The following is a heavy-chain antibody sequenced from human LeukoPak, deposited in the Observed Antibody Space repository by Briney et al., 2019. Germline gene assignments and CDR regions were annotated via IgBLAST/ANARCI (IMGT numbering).Heavy chain of an antibody. CDR3: AREDYDSSGYYDY. CDR1: GGSISSSSYY. J-gene: IGHJ4*02. CDR2: IYYSGST. Sequence: SETLSLTCTVSGGSISSSSYYWGWLRQPPGTGLEWLGSIYYSGSTYYNPSLKSRVTISVDTSKNQFSLKLSSVTAADTAVYYCAREDYDSSGYYDYWGQGTLVTVPS. V-gene: IGHV4-39*02. D-gene: IGHD3-22*01.